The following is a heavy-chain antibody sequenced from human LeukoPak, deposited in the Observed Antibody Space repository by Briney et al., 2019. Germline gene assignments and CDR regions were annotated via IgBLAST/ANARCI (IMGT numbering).Heavy chain of an antibody. D-gene: IGHD3-10*01. J-gene: IGHJ6*02. Sequence: GASVTVSCKASGYTFTGYYMHWVRQAPGQGLEWMGWINPKSGGTNYAQKFQGRVTMTRDTSISTAYMELSRLRSDDTAVYYCARDRVLLWFGEGAYGMDVWGQGTTVTVSS. CDR1: GYTFTGYY. CDR2: INPKSGGT. V-gene: IGHV1-2*02. CDR3: ARDRVLLWFGEGAYGMDV.